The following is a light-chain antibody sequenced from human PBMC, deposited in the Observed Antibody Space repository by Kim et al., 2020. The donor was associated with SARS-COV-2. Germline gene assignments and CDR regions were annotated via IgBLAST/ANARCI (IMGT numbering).Light chain of an antibody. CDR2: LNSDGSH. CDR3: QTWGTGIHVV. V-gene: IGLV4-69*01. CDR1: SGHSSYA. J-gene: IGLJ2*01. Sequence: VKRTCTLSSGHSSYAIAWHQQQPEKGPRYLMKLNSDGSHSKGDGIPDRFSGSSSGAERYLTISSLQSEDEADYYCQTWGTGIHVVFGGGTQLTVL.